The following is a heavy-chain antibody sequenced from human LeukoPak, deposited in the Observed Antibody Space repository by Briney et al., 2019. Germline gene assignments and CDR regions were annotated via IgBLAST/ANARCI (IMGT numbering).Heavy chain of an antibody. J-gene: IGHJ4*02. CDR3: TREGCSSTSCYPPYYFDY. V-gene: IGHV4-4*07. D-gene: IGHD2-2*01. Sequence: SETLSLTCTVSGGSISSYYWSWIRQPAGHGLVWGGRIYTSRSTNYNPSLKSRVTISVDSSKNQFSLKLSLVTAADTAEYYGTREGCSSTSCYPPYYFDYWGERTLVTVS. CDR2: IYTSRST. CDR1: GGSISSYY.